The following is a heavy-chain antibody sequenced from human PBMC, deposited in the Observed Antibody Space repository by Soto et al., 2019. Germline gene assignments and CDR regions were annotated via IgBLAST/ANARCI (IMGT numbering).Heavy chain of an antibody. V-gene: IGHV1-58*02. D-gene: IGHD1-1*01. Sequence: SVKVSCKASGFTFTSSAMQWVRQARGQRLEWIGWIVVGSGNTNYAQKFQERVTITRDMSTSTAYMELSSLRSEDTAVYYCAAVVPEYNWNDELAFDIRGQGTMVTVSS. CDR2: IVVGSGNT. J-gene: IGHJ3*02. CDR3: AAVVPEYNWNDELAFDI. CDR1: GFTFTSSA.